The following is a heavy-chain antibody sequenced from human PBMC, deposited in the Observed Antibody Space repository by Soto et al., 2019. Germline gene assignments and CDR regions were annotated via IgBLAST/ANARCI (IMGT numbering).Heavy chain of an antibody. J-gene: IGHJ5*02. Sequence: SETLSLTCAVSGGSISSGGYSWSWIRQPPGKGLEWIGYIYHSGSTYYNPSLKSRVTISVDRSKNQFSLKLSSVTAADTAVYYCARGVFNNWFDPWGQGTLVTVSS. D-gene: IGHD6-6*01. CDR3: ARGVFNNWFDP. CDR2: IYHSGST. CDR1: GGSISSGGYS. V-gene: IGHV4-30-2*01.